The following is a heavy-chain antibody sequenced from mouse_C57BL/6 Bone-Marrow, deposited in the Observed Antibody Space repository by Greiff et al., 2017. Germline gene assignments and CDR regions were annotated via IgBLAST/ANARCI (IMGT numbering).Heavy chain of an antibody. Sequence: EVKLVESGGGLVKPGGSLKLSCAASGFTFSSYAMSWVRQTPEKRLEWVATISDGGSYTYYTDNVKGRFTISRDNAKNNLYLQLSHLKSEDTAMYYCARDYYGSSHFDYWGQGTTLTVSS. J-gene: IGHJ2*01. CDR3: ARDYYGSSHFDY. D-gene: IGHD1-1*01. CDR1: GFTFSSYA. V-gene: IGHV5-4*01. CDR2: ISDGGSYT.